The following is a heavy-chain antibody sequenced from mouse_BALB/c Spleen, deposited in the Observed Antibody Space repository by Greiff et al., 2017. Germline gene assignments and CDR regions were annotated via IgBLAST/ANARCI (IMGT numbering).Heavy chain of an antibody. CDR3: ARSLAYYGNHYAMDY. CDR2: INPYYGST. V-gene: IGHV1-39*01. Sequence: EVQLQQTGPELVKPGASVKISCKASGYSFTDYIMLWVKQSHGKSLEWIGNINPYYGSTSYNLKFKGKATLTVDKSSSTAYMQLNSLTSEDSAVYYCARSLAYYGNHYAMDYWGQGTSVTVSS. CDR1: GYSFTDYI. D-gene: IGHD2-10*01. J-gene: IGHJ4*01.